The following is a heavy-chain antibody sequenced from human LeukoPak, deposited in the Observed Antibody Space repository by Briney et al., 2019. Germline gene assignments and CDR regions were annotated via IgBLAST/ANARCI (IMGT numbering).Heavy chain of an antibody. CDR3: AKSGPDTTMLHGFDK. J-gene: IGHJ4*02. D-gene: IGHD5-18*01. CDR2: ISWNSVTL. V-gene: IGHV3-9*01. Sequence: GRSLRLSCVGSGFRFDDYGMHWVRQAPGKGLEWVAGISWNSVTLEYGDSVKGRFTISRENARNSLFLQMNSLTVEDTALYYCAKSGPDTTMLHGFDKWSQGTLVAVSS. CDR1: GFRFDDYG.